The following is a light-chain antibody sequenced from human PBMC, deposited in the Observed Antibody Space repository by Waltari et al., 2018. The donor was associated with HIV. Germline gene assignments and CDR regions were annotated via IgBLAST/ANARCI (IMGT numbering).Light chain of an antibody. J-gene: IGLJ2*01. CDR2: KDN. V-gene: IGLV3-25*03. CDR3: QSADNSVTYDGV. Sequence: SYYLSQPPSVSVSPGQTARITCSGDALTKQYVYRYRQKPGQAPVWVISKDNERPSGIPCRFSGFSAGTTVTLTISGVQAEDEADYCCQSADNSVTYDGVFGWWTKLAVL. CDR1: ALTKQY.